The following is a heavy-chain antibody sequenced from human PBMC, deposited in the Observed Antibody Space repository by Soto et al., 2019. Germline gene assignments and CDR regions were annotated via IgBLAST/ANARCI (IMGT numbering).Heavy chain of an antibody. V-gene: IGHV1-18*04. CDR3: ARSIEEGLELHFDY. CDR2: ISAYNGNT. D-gene: IGHD1-7*01. Sequence: ASVKVSCKASGYSFTSYGITWVRQAPGQGLEWMGWISAYNGNTNYAQKLQGRVTMTTDTSTSTAYMELRSLRSDDTAVYYCARSIEEGLELHFDYWGLGTLVTVSS. J-gene: IGHJ4*02. CDR1: GYSFTSYG.